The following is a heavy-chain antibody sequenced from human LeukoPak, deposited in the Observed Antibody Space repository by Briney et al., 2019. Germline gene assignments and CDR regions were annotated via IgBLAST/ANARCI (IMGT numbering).Heavy chain of an antibody. V-gene: IGHV4-30-2*01. Sequence: TSETLSPTCAVSGGSISSGGYSWSWIRQPPGKGLEWIGYIYHSGSTYYNPSLKSRVTISVDTSKNQFSLKLSSVTAADTAVYYCARLGYDFWSGPFGYYYYGMDVWGQGTTVTVSS. CDR2: IYHSGST. D-gene: IGHD3-3*01. J-gene: IGHJ6*02. CDR3: ARLGYDFWSGPFGYYYYGMDV. CDR1: GGSISSGGYS.